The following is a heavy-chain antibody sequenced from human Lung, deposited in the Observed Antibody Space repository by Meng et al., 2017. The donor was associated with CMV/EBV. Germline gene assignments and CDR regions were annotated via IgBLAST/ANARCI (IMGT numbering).Heavy chain of an antibody. CDR2: IGYVGDT. J-gene: IGHJ4*02. Sequence: GGSLRLSCTASGFTFSTYDFHWVRQATGKGLEWVSSIGYVGDTYSIGSVKGRFIIFREDAKNSMYLQMSRLRDWDTRLYYCARARAPTHLDYWGQGALVTVSS. CDR1: GFTFSTYD. V-gene: IGHV3-13*01. CDR3: ARARAPTHLDY.